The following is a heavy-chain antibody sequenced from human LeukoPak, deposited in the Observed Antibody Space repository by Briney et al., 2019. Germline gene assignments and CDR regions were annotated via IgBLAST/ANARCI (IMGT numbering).Heavy chain of an antibody. CDR2: ISSSSSTI. CDR3: ARDVSAGEDYFDY. CDR1: GFTFSSYS. V-gene: IGHV3-48*01. J-gene: IGHJ4*02. D-gene: IGHD7-27*01. Sequence: SGGSLRLSCAASGFTFSSYSMNSVRQAPGKGLEWVSYISSSSSTIYYADSVKGRFTISRDNAKNSLYLQMNSLRAEDTAVYYCARDVSAGEDYFDYWGQGTLVTVSS.